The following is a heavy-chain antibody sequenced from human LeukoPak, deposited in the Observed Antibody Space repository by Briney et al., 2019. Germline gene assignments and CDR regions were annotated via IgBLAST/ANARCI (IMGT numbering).Heavy chain of an antibody. CDR3: ARPRITMVRGVIPLGT. Sequence: GASVKVSCKASGYTFTSYAMHWVRQAPGQRLEWMGWINAGNGNTKYSQKFQGRVTITRDTSASTAYMGLSSLRSEDTAVYYCARPRITMVRGVIPLGTWGQGTLVTVSS. CDR2: INAGNGNT. D-gene: IGHD3-10*01. J-gene: IGHJ5*02. CDR1: GYTFTSYA. V-gene: IGHV1-3*01.